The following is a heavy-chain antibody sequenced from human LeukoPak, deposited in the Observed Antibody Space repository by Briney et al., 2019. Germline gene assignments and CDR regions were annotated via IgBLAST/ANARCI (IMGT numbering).Heavy chain of an antibody. Sequence: PGGSLRLSCAASGFTFSRFGFNWVRQAPGKGLEWISYISSTSSATYYADSVKGRFTISRDNAKNSLYLQMNSLRAEDTAVYFCARGSSHPDHWGQGTLVTVSS. V-gene: IGHV3-48*03. CDR2: ISSTSSAT. CDR1: GFTFSRFG. J-gene: IGHJ4*02. CDR3: ARGSSHPDH.